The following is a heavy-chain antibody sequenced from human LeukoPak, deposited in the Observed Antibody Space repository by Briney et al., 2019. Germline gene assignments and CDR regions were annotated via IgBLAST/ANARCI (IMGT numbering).Heavy chain of an antibody. CDR3: ARDRNYGDYSRVCMDY. J-gene: IGHJ4*02. Sequence: ASVWVSCKASGYTFTSYYMHWVRQAPGQGLEWMGIINPSGGSTSYAQKFQGRVTMTRDTSTSTVYMELSSLRSEDTAVYYCARDRNYGDYSRVCMDYWGQGTLVTVSS. CDR2: INPSGGST. CDR1: GYTFTSYY. V-gene: IGHV1-46*01. D-gene: IGHD4-17*01.